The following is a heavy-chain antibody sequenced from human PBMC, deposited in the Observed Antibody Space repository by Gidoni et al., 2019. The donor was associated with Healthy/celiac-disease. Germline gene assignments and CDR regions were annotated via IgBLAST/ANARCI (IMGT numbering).Heavy chain of an antibody. Sequence: GLEWIGYIYYSGSTNYNPSLKSRVTISVDTSKNQFSLKLSSVTAADTAVYYCAREAVAGTPYFDYWGQGTLVTVSS. CDR2: IYYSGST. V-gene: IGHV4-59*01. D-gene: IGHD6-19*01. CDR3: AREAVAGTPYFDY. J-gene: IGHJ4*02.